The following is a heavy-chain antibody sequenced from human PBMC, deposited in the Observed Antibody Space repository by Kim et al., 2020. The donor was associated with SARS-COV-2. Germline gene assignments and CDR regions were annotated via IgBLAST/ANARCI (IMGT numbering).Heavy chain of an antibody. CDR2: IYYSGST. D-gene: IGHD6-19*01. CDR1: GGSISSSSYY. V-gene: IGHV4-39*01. J-gene: IGHJ4*02. CDR3: ASLLYSSGAPYFDY. Sequence: SETLSLTCTVSGGSISSSSYYWGWIRQPPGKGLEWIGSIYYSGSTYYNPSLKSRVTISVDTSKNQFSLKLSSVTAEDTAVYYCASLLYSSGAPYFDYWGQGTLVTVSS.